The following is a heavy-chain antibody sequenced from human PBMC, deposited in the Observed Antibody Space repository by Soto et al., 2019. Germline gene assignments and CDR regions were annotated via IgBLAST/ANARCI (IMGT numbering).Heavy chain of an antibody. CDR2: ISYDGSNK. Sequence: PGGSLRLSCAASGFTFSSYAMHWVRQAPGKGLEWVAVISYDGSNKYYADSVKGRFTISRDNSKNTLYLQMNSLRAEDTAVYYCAKEWILTGFYWGQGTLVTAPQ. J-gene: IGHJ4*02. V-gene: IGHV3-30-3*01. D-gene: IGHD3-9*01. CDR1: GFTFSSYA. CDR3: AKEWILTGFY.